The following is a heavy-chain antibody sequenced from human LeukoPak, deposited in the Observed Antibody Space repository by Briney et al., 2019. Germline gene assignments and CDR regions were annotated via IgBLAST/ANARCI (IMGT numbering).Heavy chain of an antibody. Sequence: ASVKVSCKASGYTFTSYAMNWVRQSPGQGLEWMGWVNTNTGNPTYAQGFTGRFVFSLDTSVSTAYLQISSLKAEDTAVYYCARESSYCGGDCYSTFDYWGQGTLVTVSS. D-gene: IGHD2-21*02. CDR1: GYTFTSYA. CDR2: VNTNTGNP. CDR3: ARESSYCGGDCYSTFDY. J-gene: IGHJ4*02. V-gene: IGHV7-4-1*02.